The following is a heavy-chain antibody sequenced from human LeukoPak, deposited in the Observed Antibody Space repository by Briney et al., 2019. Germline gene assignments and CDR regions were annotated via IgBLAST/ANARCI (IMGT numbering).Heavy chain of an antibody. Sequence: PGGSLRLSCAASGFTFSSYEMNWVRQAPGKGLEWVSYISSSGSTIYYADSVKGRFTISRDNSKNTLYLQMKSLRAEDTAVYYCARDGVGSSSWYVDYWGQGTLVTVSS. D-gene: IGHD6-13*01. CDR1: GFTFSSYE. CDR2: ISSSGSTI. CDR3: ARDGVGSSSWYVDY. V-gene: IGHV3-48*03. J-gene: IGHJ4*02.